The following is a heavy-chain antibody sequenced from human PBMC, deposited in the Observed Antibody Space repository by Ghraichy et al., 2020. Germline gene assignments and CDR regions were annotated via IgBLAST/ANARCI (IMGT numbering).Heavy chain of an antibody. Sequence: VKVSCKASGYTFTGYYMHWVRQAPGQGLEWMGWINPDSGGTKYAQKFQGRVTVTRDTSISTAYMELSRLRSDDTAVYFCARGHSSYDFWSGPSWDYWGQGTLVTVSS. CDR2: INPDSGGT. J-gene: IGHJ4*02. V-gene: IGHV1-2*02. D-gene: IGHD3-3*01. CDR1: GYTFTGYY. CDR3: ARGHSSYDFWSGPSWDY.